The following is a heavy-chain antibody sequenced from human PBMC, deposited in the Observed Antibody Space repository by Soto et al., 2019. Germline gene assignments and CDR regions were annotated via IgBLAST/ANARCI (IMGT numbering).Heavy chain of an antibody. CDR2: INPNSGGT. CDR3: ARGWEPIYYYYGMDV. CDR1: GYTFTGYY. Sequence: ASVKVSCKASGYTFTGYYMHWVRQAPGQGLEWMGWINPNSGGTNYAQKFQGWVTMTRDTSISTAYMELSRLRSDDTAVYYCARGWEPIYYYYGMDVWGQGTTVTVSS. D-gene: IGHD1-26*01. J-gene: IGHJ6*02. V-gene: IGHV1-2*04.